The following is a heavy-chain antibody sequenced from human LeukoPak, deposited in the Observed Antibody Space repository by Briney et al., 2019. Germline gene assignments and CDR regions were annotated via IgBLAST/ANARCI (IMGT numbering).Heavy chain of an antibody. CDR2: ISASGGST. Sequence: GGSLRLSCAASGFTLSSYAMCWVRQAPGKGLEWVSSISASGGSTNYADSVKGRFTISRDNSKNTVYLQMNSLRAEDTAVYYCAKVMKGSERLTMVRGVIIKTAGLYYMDVWGKGTTVTVSS. J-gene: IGHJ6*03. CDR3: AKVMKGSERLTMVRGVIIKTAGLYYMDV. D-gene: IGHD3-10*01. CDR1: GFTLSSYA. V-gene: IGHV3-23*01.